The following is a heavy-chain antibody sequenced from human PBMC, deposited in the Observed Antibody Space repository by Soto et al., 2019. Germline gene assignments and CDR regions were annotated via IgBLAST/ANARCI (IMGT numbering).Heavy chain of an antibody. Sequence: PSETLSLTCAVYGGSFSAYYWSWVRQPPGKGLEWIGEIIHSESTKYNPSLKSRVTISVDTSKNQFSLKLSSVTAADTAVYYCARTSRYSSSWYEGYYYYGMDVWGQGTTVTVPS. CDR2: IIHSEST. CDR1: GGSFSAYY. V-gene: IGHV4-34*12. CDR3: ARTSRYSSSWYEGYYYYGMDV. J-gene: IGHJ6*02. D-gene: IGHD6-13*01.